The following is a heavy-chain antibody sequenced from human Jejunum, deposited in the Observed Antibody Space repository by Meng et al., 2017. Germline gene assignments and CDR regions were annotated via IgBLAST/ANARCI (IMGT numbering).Heavy chain of an antibody. CDR2: ISSSGNTI. J-gene: IGHJ4*02. CDR1: GFTFSDSY. CDR3: VRDPRGIMGATWRGNYYFDY. Sequence: GESLKISCAASGFTFSDSYMSWIRQTPGKGLELVSYISSSGNTIYYADSVKGRFAISRDNAKNSLYLQMNSLRAEDTAVYYCVRDPRGIMGATWRGNYYFDYWGQGTLVTVSS. D-gene: IGHD1-26*01. V-gene: IGHV3-11*04.